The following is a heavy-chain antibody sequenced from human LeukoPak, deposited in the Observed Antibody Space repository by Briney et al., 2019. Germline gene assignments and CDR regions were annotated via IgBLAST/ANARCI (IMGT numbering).Heavy chain of an antibody. CDR1: GGSVSSDS. CDR3: ARLGKMNLVQGVFWYFDL. D-gene: IGHD3-10*01. V-gene: IGHV4-59*08. Sequence: SETLSLTCTVSGGSVSSDSWNWIRQSPGKGLEWIGYIYNTGNSNHNPSLKNRVTISFDKSKSQLSLVLTSVTTADTAIYYCARLGKMNLVQGVFWYFDLWGRGTLVTVSS. CDR2: IYNTGNS. J-gene: IGHJ2*01.